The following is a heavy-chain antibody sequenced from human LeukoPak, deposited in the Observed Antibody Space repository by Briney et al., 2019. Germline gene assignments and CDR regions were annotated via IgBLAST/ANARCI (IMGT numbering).Heavy chain of an antibody. CDR2: IIPILGIA. V-gene: IGHV1-69*10. CDR3: ARGADTAMLDDYYGMDV. Sequence: SVKVSCKASGGTFSSYAISWVRQAPGQGLERMGRIIPILGIANYAQKFQGRVTITADKSTSTAYMELSSLRSEDTAVYYCARGADTAMLDDYYGMDVWGQGTTVTVSS. D-gene: IGHD5-18*01. CDR1: GGTFSSYA. J-gene: IGHJ6*02.